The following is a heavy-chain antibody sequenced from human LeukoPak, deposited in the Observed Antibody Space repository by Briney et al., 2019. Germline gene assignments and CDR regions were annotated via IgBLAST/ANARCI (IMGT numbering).Heavy chain of an antibody. J-gene: IGHJ4*02. D-gene: IGHD2-2*01. Sequence: SETLSLTYTVSGGSISSSSYYWGWIRQPPGKGLEWIGSIYYSGSTYYNPSLKSRVTISVDTSKNQFSLKLSSVTAADTAVYYCARCESGSTSCYYHYWGQGTLVTVSS. CDR3: ARCESGSTSCYYHY. CDR1: GGSISSSSYY. CDR2: IYYSGST. V-gene: IGHV4-39*07.